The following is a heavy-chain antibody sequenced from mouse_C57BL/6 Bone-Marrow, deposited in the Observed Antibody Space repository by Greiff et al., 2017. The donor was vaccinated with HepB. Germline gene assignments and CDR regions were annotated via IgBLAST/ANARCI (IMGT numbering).Heavy chain of an antibody. V-gene: IGHV1-74*01. CDR1: GYTFTSYW. D-gene: IGHD2-14*01. CDR3: AMGLGTKVPRFAY. J-gene: IGHJ3*01. Sequence: QVQLQQPGAELVKPGASVKVSCKASGYTFTSYWMHWVKQRPGQGLEWIGRIHPSDSDTNYNQKFKGKATLTVDKSSSTAYMQLSSLTSEDSAVYYCAMGLGTKVPRFAYWGQGTLVTVSA. CDR2: IHPSDSDT.